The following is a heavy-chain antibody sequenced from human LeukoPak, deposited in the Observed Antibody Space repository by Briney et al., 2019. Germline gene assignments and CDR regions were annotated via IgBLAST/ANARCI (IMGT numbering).Heavy chain of an antibody. D-gene: IGHD3-10*01. V-gene: IGHV3-30*02. J-gene: IGHJ6*03. CDR3: AKDGGVRGPDYYYYMDV. Sequence: QPGGSLRLSCAASGFTISSYGMHWVRQAPGKGLEWVAFIRYNGSYKNYADSVKGRFTISRDYSKNTLYLQMNSLRAEDTAVYYCAKDGGVRGPDYYYYMDVWGKGTTVTISS. CDR1: GFTISSYG. CDR2: IRYNGSYK.